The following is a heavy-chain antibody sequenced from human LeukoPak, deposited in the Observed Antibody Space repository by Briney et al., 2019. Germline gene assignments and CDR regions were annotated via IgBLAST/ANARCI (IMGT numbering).Heavy chain of an antibody. Sequence: GGSLRLSRAASGFTFSSYWMYWVRQAPGKGLVWVSRINSDGSSTSYADSVKGRCSISRDNAKNTLYLQMNSLRAEDTAVYYCARSPVEVDGFDIWGQGTMVTVSS. V-gene: IGHV3-74*01. J-gene: IGHJ3*02. CDR1: GFTFSSYW. CDR2: INSDGSST. D-gene: IGHD2-2*01. CDR3: ARSPVEVDGFDI.